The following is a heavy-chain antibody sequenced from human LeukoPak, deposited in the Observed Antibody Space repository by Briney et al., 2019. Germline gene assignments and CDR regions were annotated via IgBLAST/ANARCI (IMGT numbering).Heavy chain of an antibody. J-gene: IGHJ4*02. CDR1: GFTFSSYA. V-gene: IGHV3-23*01. D-gene: IGHD3-10*01. Sequence: GGSLRLSCAASGFTFSSYAMSWVRQAPGEGLEWVSGISGGGSSTYYADSVKGRFTNSRDNSKNTLYLQVNSLRADDTAVYYCAKMDFGSGSYYTLNSPDYWGQGTLVTVSS. CDR3: AKMDFGSGSYYTLNSPDY. CDR2: ISGGGSST.